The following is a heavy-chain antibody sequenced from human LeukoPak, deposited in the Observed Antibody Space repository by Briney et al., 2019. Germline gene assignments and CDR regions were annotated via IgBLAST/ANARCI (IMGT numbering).Heavy chain of an antibody. D-gene: IGHD3-9*01. CDR3: ATDT. J-gene: IGHJ5*02. Sequence: DSVKGRFTISRDNSKNTLYLQMNSLRAEDTAVYYCATDTWGQGTLVTVSS. V-gene: IGHV3-30*07.